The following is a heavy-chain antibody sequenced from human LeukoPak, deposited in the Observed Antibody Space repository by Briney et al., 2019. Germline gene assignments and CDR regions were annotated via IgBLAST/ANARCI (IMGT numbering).Heavy chain of an antibody. CDR1: GGSFSGYY. J-gene: IGHJ6*02. V-gene: IGHV4-34*01. CDR2: INHSGST. Sequence: TTSETLSLTCAVYGGSFSGYYWSWIRQPPGKGLEWIGEINHSGSTNYNPSLKSRVTIPVDTSKSQFSLKLSSVTAADTAVYYCARGSTCSGGSCYYYYGMDVWGQGTTVTVSS. D-gene: IGHD2-15*01. CDR3: ARGSTCSGGSCYYYYGMDV.